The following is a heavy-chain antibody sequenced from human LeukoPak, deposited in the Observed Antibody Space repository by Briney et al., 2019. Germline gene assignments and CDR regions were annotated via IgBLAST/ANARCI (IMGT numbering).Heavy chain of an antibody. D-gene: IGHD3-10*01. Sequence: MSSETLSLTCAVYGGSFSGYSWSWIRQVPGKGLEWIGAINDGGSTNYNPSLKSRVTISVDTSKNQFSLRLSSMTAADTAVYYCASDGSGSYWNYWGQGTLVTVSS. CDR1: GGSFSGYS. V-gene: IGHV4-34*01. J-gene: IGHJ4*02. CDR3: ASDGSGSYWNY. CDR2: INDGGST.